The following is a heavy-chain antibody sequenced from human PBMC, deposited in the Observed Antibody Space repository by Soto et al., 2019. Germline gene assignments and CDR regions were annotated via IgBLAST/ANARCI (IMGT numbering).Heavy chain of an antibody. CDR3: ARRGYGSGSYSDY. Sequence: QLQLQESGPGLVKPSETLSLTCTVSGGSISSSSYYWGWIRQPPGKGLEWIGRIYYSGSTYYNPPLKIRVTILVDTSKDQCSRKLSSVTAADTAVYYCARRGYGSGSYSDYWGQGTLVTVSS. D-gene: IGHD3-10*01. V-gene: IGHV4-39*01. CDR1: GGSISSSSYY. CDR2: IYYSGST. J-gene: IGHJ4*02.